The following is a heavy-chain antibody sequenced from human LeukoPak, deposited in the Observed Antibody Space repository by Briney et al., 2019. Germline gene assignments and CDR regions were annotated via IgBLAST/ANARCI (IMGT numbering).Heavy chain of an antibody. Sequence: PSETLSLTCTVSGGSISSYYWNWIRQPPGKGLEWIGYIYNSGRTNYNPSLKSRVTISVDTSKNQFSLRLSSVTAADTAVYYCASSKLERDYWGQGTLVTVSS. CDR3: ASSKLERDY. CDR2: IYNSGRT. D-gene: IGHD1-1*01. CDR1: GGSISSYY. V-gene: IGHV4-59*01. J-gene: IGHJ4*02.